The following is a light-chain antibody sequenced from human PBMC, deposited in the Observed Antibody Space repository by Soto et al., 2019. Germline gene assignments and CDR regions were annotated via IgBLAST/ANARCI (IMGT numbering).Light chain of an antibody. J-gene: IGKJ4*01. CDR1: QDISNY. CDR3: QQYDNLPRT. CDR2: DAS. V-gene: IGKV1-33*01. Sequence: DIQMTQSPSSLSASVGDRVTITCQASQDISNYLNWYQQKPGKAPKLLIYDASNLETGVPSRFCGSGSGTDFTFTISSLQPEDIATYYCQQYDNLPRTFGGGTKVDNK.